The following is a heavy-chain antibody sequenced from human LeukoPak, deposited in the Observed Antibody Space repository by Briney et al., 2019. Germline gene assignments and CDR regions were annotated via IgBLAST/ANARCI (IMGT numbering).Heavy chain of an antibody. D-gene: IGHD3-22*01. CDR1: GYTFTDYY. CDR2: MDPKGGEA. Sequence: ASVKVSCKASGYTFTDYYMHWVRQAPGQGLEWMGWMDPKGGEANHAQKFQGRVIMTRDTSINTAYMELSRLRSDDTAVYYCALEVYYSDNSAFDYWGQGTLVTVSS. V-gene: IGHV1-2*02. CDR3: ALEVYYSDNSAFDY. J-gene: IGHJ4*02.